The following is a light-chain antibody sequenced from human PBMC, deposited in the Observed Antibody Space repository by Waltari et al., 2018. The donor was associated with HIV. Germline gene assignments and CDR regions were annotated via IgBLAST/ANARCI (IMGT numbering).Light chain of an antibody. CDR3: SSYTSSSTPLVV. V-gene: IGLV2-14*03. J-gene: IGLJ2*01. Sequence: QSALTQPASVSGSPGQSITISCTGTSSDAGGYNYVSCSQQHPGKAPNLMIYDVSNRPSGVSNRFSGSKSGNTASLTISGLQAEDEADYYCSSYTSSSTPLVVFGGGTKLTVL. CDR2: DVS. CDR1: SSDAGGYNY.